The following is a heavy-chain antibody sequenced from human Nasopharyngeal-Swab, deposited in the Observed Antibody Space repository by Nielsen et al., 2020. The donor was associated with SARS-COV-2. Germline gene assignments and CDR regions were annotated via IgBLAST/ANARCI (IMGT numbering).Heavy chain of an antibody. D-gene: IGHD6-19*01. V-gene: IGHV3-7*03. CDR3: AKDLGIAVAGTGHDY. CDR1: EFTFSSYW. CDR2: IKLDGSEK. J-gene: IGHJ4*02. Sequence: GESLKISCAASEFTFSSYWMSWVRQAPGKGLEWVANIKLDGSEKYYVDSVKGRFTISRDNAKNSLFLQMNSLRAEDTALYYCAKDLGIAVAGTGHDYWGQGTQVTVSS.